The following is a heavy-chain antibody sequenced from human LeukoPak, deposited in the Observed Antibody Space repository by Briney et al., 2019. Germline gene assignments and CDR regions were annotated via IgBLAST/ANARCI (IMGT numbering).Heavy chain of an antibody. J-gene: IGHJ6*03. D-gene: IGHD3-10*01. CDR3: AREGGYGSGSYLYYYYMDV. CDR2: IYYGETT. CDR1: GASISSSNFY. V-gene: IGHV4-39*02. Sequence: SETLSLTCTVSGASISSSNFYWDWIRQSPGKGLEWIGNIYYGETTSYNPSFKSRVTISVDSSKNQFSLKLSSVTAADTAVYYCAREGGYGSGSYLYYYYMDVWGKGTTVTISS.